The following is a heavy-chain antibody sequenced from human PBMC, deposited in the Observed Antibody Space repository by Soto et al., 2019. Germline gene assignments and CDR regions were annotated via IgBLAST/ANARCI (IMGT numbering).Heavy chain of an antibody. J-gene: IGHJ4*02. V-gene: IGHV1-3*01. CDR1: GYTFTSYA. CDR2: INAGNGNT. Sequence: ASVKVSCKASGYTFTSYAMHCVRQAPGQRREWMGWINAGNGNTKYTQKFQGRVTITRDTSARTDYLLLSSLGSEDTAVYYCATVCPLMAGLDYWGQGTLVTVSS. CDR3: ATVCPLMAGLDY.